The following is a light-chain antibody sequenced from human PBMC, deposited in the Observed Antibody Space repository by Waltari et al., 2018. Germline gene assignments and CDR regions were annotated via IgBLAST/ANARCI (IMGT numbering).Light chain of an antibody. CDR3: QSADSSGTYVI. CDR1: ALPKQH. CDR2: RDT. Sequence: SYELTQPPSVSVSPGQTARITCPADALPKQHGFWYQQKPGQAPVLVIHRDTERPSGIPERFSGSNSGTTVTLTITAVQAEDEADYYCQSADSSGTYVIFGGGTKLSVL. J-gene: IGLJ2*01. V-gene: IGLV3-25*03.